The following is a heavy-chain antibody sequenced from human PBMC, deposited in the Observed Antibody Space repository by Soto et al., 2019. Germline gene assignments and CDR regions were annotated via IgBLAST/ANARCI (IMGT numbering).Heavy chain of an antibody. CDR3: ARRVRYIGQQLVGRAFDI. J-gene: IGHJ3*02. V-gene: IGHV3-7*04. CDR2: IKQDGSEK. CDR1: GFSISDYW. D-gene: IGHD6-13*01. Sequence: GGSLRLSCAASGFSISDYWMNWVRQAPGKGLEWVANIKQDGSEKYYVDSVKGRFTISRDNAKNSLYLQMNSLRAEDTAVYYCARRVRYIGQQLVGRAFDIWGQGTMVTVSS.